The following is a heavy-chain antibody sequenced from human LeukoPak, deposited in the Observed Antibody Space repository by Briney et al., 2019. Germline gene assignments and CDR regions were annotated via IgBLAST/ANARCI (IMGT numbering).Heavy chain of an antibody. CDR2: ISGSGGST. Sequence: GGSLRLSCAASGFTFSSYAMSWVRQAPGKGLEWVSVISGSGGSTYYADSVKGRLTISRDNSKNTLYLQMNSLRAEDTAVYYCAKAASKDIVVVPAAIRSYYYYYMDVWGKGTTVTVSS. V-gene: IGHV3-23*01. CDR3: AKAASKDIVVVPAAIRSYYYYYMDV. CDR1: GFTFSSYA. D-gene: IGHD2-2*02. J-gene: IGHJ6*03.